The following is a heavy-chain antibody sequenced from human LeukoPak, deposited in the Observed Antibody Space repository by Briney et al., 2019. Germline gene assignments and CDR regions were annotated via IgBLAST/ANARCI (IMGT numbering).Heavy chain of an antibody. V-gene: IGHV1-69*13. D-gene: IGHD6-19*01. Sequence: GASVKVSCKASGGTFSRNAINWVRQAPGQGLEWMGGIIPMFDTPNYAQKFQGRVTITADVSTTTAYMELSRLTSNDTAVYYCARRDTSGWNNWFDPWGQGTLVTVSS. J-gene: IGHJ5*02. CDR2: IIPMFDTP. CDR3: ARRDTSGWNNWFDP. CDR1: GGTFSRNA.